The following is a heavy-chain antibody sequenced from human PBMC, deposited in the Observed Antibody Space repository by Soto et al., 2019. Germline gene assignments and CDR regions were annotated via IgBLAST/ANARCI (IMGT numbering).Heavy chain of an antibody. J-gene: IGHJ6*02. D-gene: IGHD2-21*02. V-gene: IGHV3-23*01. Sequence: PGGSLRLSCAASGFTFSSYAMSWVRQAPGKGLEWISAISGSGGSTYYADSVKGRFTISRDNSKNTLYLQMNSLRAEDTAVYYCAKDPYCGGDCQDYYYYYGMDVRGQGTTVTVSS. CDR3: AKDPYCGGDCQDYYYYYGMDV. CDR2: ISGSGGST. CDR1: GFTFSSYA.